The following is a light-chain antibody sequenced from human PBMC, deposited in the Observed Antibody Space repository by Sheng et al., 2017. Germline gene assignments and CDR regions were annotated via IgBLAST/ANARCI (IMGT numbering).Light chain of an antibody. CDR3: QQYNNWPGT. CDR2: GAS. Sequence: EIVMTQSPATLSVSPGERATLSCRASQSVSSNLAWYQQKPGQAPRLLIYGASTRATGIPARFSGSGSGTEFTLTISSLQSEDFAVYYCQQYNNWPGTFGQGTEGG. CDR1: QSVSSN. J-gene: IGKJ1*01. V-gene: IGKV3-15*01.